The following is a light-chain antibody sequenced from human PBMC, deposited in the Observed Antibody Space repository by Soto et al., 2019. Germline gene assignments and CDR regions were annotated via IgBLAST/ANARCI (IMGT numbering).Light chain of an antibody. V-gene: IGLV2-11*01. CDR1: SSDVGGYTY. Sequence: QSALTQPRSVSGSPGQSVTISCTGTSSDVGGYTYDSWYQQHPGKAPKLMIYDVSKRPSGVPDRFYGSKSGNTASLIISGLQAEDEADYYCCSYAGSYSLVFGGGTQLTVL. J-gene: IGLJ2*01. CDR2: DVS. CDR3: CSYAGSYSLV.